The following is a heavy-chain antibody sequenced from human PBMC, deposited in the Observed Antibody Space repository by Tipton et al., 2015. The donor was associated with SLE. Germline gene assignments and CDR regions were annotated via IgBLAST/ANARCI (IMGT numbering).Heavy chain of an antibody. CDR1: GITFSSYV. D-gene: IGHD2-21*02. V-gene: IGHV3-23*01. J-gene: IGHJ6*02. CDR2: IWGTGDYT. Sequence: SLRLSCAASGITFSSYVMHWVRQAPGKGLEWVSAIWGTGDYTYYADSVKGRFTISRDNSKNTVYLQMNSLRAEDTAVYYCAREMVTWRGAILGVDVWRQGTTVNVSS. CDR3: AREMVTWRGAILGVDV.